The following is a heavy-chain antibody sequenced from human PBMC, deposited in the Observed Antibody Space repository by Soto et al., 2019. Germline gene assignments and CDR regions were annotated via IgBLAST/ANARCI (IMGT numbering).Heavy chain of an antibody. CDR2: ISTRSTYT. CDR1: GFIFSDYY. Sequence: GGSLILSCAASGFIFSDYYMSWVRQTPGKGLEWISYISTRSTYTNYADSVKGRFTISRDNTKNSLYLQMDSLRVEDTAVYYCARDLAWKRGKVGRYYYGMDVWGQGTTVTVSS. J-gene: IGHJ6*02. CDR3: ARDLAWKRGKVGRYYYGMDV. V-gene: IGHV3-11*06. D-gene: IGHD1-1*01.